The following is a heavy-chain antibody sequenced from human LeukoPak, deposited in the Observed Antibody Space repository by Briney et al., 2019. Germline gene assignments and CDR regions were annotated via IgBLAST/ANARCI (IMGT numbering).Heavy chain of an antibody. CDR2: IRYDGSNK. Sequence: GGSLRLSCAASGFTFSSYVMHWVRQAPGKGLEWVAFIRYDGSNKYYADSVKGRFTISRDNSKNTLYLQMNSLRAEDTAVYYCAKDVYSYGSYYFDYWGQGTLVTVSS. CDR1: GFTFSSYV. CDR3: AKDVYSYGSYYFDY. D-gene: IGHD5-18*01. J-gene: IGHJ4*02. V-gene: IGHV3-30*02.